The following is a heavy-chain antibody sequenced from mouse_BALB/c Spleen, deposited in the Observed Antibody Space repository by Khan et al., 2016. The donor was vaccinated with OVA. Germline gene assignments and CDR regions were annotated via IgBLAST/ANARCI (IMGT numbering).Heavy chain of an antibody. CDR3: ALIDYYGTGFDF. D-gene: IGHD1-1*01. CDR2: IDPYNGGT. CDR1: AYSFTDYN. Sequence: EVQLQQSGPELVKPGTSVKVSCKASAYSFTDYNMFWVKQSLGKRLEWIGYIDPYNGGTNSNQKFVGKATLTVAKSSSTAFMHLNSLTAEDSAVYYGALIDYYGTGFDFWGQGTTLTVSS. J-gene: IGHJ2*01. V-gene: IGHV1S135*01.